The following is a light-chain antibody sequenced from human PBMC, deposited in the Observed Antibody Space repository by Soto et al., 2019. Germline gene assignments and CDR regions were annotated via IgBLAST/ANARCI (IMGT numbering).Light chain of an antibody. J-gene: IGKJ2*02. Sequence: DIQMTQSPSSLSASVGDRVTITCRASQGIRNDIGWYQQKPGKAPKRLIYAASSLQSGVPSRFSGSGSGTEFTLTISSLQPEDFATYYCLQHNDFSWTFGQGTKLEIK. CDR2: AAS. V-gene: IGKV1-17*01. CDR3: LQHNDFSWT. CDR1: QGIRND.